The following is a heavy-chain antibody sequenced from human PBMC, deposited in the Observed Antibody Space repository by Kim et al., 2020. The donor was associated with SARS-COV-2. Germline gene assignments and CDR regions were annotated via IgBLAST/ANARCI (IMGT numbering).Heavy chain of an antibody. V-gene: IGHV3-30*18. J-gene: IGHJ5*02. CDR3: AKDRGNITMIPGVIVSSLIAS. CDR2: ISYDGKSQ. CDR1: RFSFSAYG. Sequence: GGSLRLSCAASRFSFSAYGMHWVRHAPGKGLEWVAVISYDGKSQYYADSVKGRFTISRDNSADTLYLQMNSQRREDAAVYYCAKDRGNITMIPGVIVSSLIASWGQGTLVTVS. D-gene: IGHD3-10*01.